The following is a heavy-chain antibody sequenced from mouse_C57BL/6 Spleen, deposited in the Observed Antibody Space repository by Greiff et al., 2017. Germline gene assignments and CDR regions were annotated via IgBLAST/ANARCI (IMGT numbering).Heavy chain of an antibody. J-gene: IGHJ1*03. CDR3: ARHAPYDGYYDWYFDV. CDR1: GFTFSSYG. D-gene: IGHD2-3*01. V-gene: IGHV5-6*01. Sequence: EVQGVESGGDLVKPGGSLKLSCAASGFTFSSYGMSWVRQTPDKRLEWVATISSGGSYNYYPDSVTGRFTISRDNAKNTLYLQMSSLKSEDTAMYYCARHAPYDGYYDWYFDVWGTGTTVTVSS. CDR2: ISSGGSYN.